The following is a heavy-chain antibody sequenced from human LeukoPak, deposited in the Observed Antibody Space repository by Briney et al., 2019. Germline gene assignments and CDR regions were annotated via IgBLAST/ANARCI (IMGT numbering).Heavy chain of an antibody. D-gene: IGHD5-12*01. CDR3: ARDDSGYDLDNDAFDI. V-gene: IGHV1-2*02. Sequence: RRASVKVSCKASGYTFTGYYMHWVRQAPGQGLEWMGWINPNSGGTSYAQKFQGRVTMTRDTSISTAYMELSRLRSDDTAVYYCARDDSGYDLDNDAFDIWGQGTMVTVSS. J-gene: IGHJ3*02. CDR2: INPNSGGT. CDR1: GYTFTGYY.